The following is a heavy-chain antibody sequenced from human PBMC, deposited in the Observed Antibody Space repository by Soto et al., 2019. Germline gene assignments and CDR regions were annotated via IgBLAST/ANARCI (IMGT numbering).Heavy chain of an antibody. CDR2: ISAYNGNT. Sequence: VASVKVSCKASGYTFTSYGISWVRQAPGQGLEWMGWISAYNGNTNYAQKLQGRVTMTTDTSTSTAYMELRSLRSDDTAVYYCALGDYDSSGYYYVSDYYYYGMDVWGQGTTVTVSS. V-gene: IGHV1-18*04. CDR3: ALGDYDSSGYYYVSDYYYYGMDV. J-gene: IGHJ6*02. D-gene: IGHD3-22*01. CDR1: GYTFTSYG.